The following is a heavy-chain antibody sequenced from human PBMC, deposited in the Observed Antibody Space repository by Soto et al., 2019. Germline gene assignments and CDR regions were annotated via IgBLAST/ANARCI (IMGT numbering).Heavy chain of an antibody. CDR2: IMPFFGSG. D-gene: IGHD5-12*01. V-gene: IGHV1-69*13. CDR1: RGTFTNYA. J-gene: IGHJ4*02. Sequence: GASVKVSCKALRGTFTNYAFSWVRQAPGQGLEWMGGIMPFFGSGNYAQKFQGRINITADESTSSVYLELTSLRAEDTAVYYCTKGYGASHSPFDYWGQGTQVTVSS. CDR3: TKGYGASHSPFDY.